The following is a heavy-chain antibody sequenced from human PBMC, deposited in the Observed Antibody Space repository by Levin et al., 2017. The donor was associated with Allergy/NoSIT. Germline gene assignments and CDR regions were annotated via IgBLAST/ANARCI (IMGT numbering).Heavy chain of an antibody. CDR2: IYYSGST. CDR3: ASLPWVVAATHHYPHY. CDR1: GGSISSSSYY. V-gene: IGHV4-39*01. D-gene: IGHD2-15*01. J-gene: IGHJ4*02. Sequence: PSETLSLTCTVSGGSISSSSYYWGWIRQPPGKGLEWIGSIYYSGSTYYNPSLKSRVTISVDTSKNQFSLKLSSVTAADTAVYYCASLPWVVAATHHYPHYWGQGTLVTVSS.